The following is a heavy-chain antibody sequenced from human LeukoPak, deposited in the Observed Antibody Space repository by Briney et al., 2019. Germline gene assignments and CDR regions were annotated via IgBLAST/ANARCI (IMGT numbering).Heavy chain of an antibody. CDR1: GGSTSSSSFY. CDR3: AREGPYGSGSCFNF. CDR2: IYYSGSA. V-gene: IGHV4-39*02. J-gene: IGHJ4*02. D-gene: IGHD3-10*01. Sequence: PSETLSLTCTVSGGSTSSSSFYWGWIRQPPGKGLEWIGTIYYSGSAFYNASLMGRVTMSVDTSKNRFSLKLSSVTAADTAVYYCAREGPYGSGSCFNFWGQGTLVIVSS.